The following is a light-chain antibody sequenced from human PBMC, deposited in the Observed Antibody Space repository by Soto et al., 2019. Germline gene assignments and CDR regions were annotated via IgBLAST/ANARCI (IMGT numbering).Light chain of an antibody. CDR2: GAS. CDR1: QSVSSSY. V-gene: IGKV3-20*01. CDR3: QQYGSSLET. J-gene: IGKJ1*01. Sequence: EIVLTRSPGTLSLSPGERATLSCRASQSVSSSYLAWYQQKPGQAPRLLIYGASSRATGIPDRFSGSGSGTDFTLTISRPEPEDFAVYYCQQYGSSLETFGQGTKVDIK.